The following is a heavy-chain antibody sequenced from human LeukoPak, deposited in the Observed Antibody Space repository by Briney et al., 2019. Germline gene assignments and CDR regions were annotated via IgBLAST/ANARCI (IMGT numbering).Heavy chain of an antibody. CDR3: ARVRYFDWLSRFNAFDI. J-gene: IGHJ3*02. V-gene: IGHV4-31*03. Sequence: PSQTLSPTCTVSGGSISSGGYYWIWIRQHPGKGREWCGYIYYSGSTYYNPSLKSRVTISVDTSKNQVSLKLSSVTAADTAVYYCARVRYFDWLSRFNAFDIWGQGTMVTVSS. CDR1: GGSISSGGYY. D-gene: IGHD3-9*01. CDR2: IYYSGST.